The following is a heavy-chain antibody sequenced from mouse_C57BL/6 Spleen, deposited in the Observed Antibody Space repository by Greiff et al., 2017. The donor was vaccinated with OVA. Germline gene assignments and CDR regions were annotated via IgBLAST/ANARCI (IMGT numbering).Heavy chain of an antibody. CDR1: GYTFTDYN. Sequence: VQLQQSGPELVKPGASVKIPCKASGYTFTDYNMDWVKQSHGKSLEWIGDINPNNGGTIYNQKFKGKATLTVDTSSSTAYMELRSLTSEDTAVYYCVRYGYDGFDYWGQGTLVTVSA. V-gene: IGHV1-18*01. J-gene: IGHJ3*01. D-gene: IGHD2-2*01. CDR3: VRYGYDGFDY. CDR2: INPNNGGT.